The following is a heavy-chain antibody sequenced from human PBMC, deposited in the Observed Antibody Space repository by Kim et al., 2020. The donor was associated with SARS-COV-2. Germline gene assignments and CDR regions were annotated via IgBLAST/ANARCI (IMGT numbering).Heavy chain of an antibody. V-gene: IGHV4-34*01. Sequence: LESRVTISVDTSKNQFSLKLSSVTAADTAVYYCARGTGGGYYNYYYGMDVWGQGTTVTVSS. J-gene: IGHJ6*02. CDR3: ARGTGGGYYNYYYGMDV. D-gene: IGHD3-3*01.